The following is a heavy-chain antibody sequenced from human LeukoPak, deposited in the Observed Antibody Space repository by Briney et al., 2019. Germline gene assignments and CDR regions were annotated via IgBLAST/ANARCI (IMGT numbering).Heavy chain of an antibody. J-gene: IGHJ4*02. CDR3: ARGGPLRYFDWLPYFDY. CDR1: GGSISSGSYY. D-gene: IGHD3-9*01. V-gene: IGHV4-61*02. CDR2: IYTSGST. Sequence: SQTLSLTRTVSGGSISSGSYYWSWIRQPAGKGLEWIGRIYTSGSTNYNPSLKSRVTISVDTSKNQFSLKLSSVTAADTAVYYCARGGPLRYFDWLPYFDYWGQGTLVTVSS.